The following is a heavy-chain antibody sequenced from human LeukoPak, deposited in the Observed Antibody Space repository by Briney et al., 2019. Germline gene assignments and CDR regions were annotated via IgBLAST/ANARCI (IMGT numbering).Heavy chain of an antibody. CDR1: GFTFSSYE. D-gene: IGHD3-22*01. Sequence: PGGSLRLSCAASGFTFSSYEMNWVRQAPGKGLEWVSYISSSGSTIYYADSVKGRFTISRDNAKNSLYLQMNSLRAEDTAVYYCARVKHMGDDDTSCYRPHDFWGQGTLVTVSS. CDR3: ARVKHMGDDDTSCYRPHDF. V-gene: IGHV3-48*03. J-gene: IGHJ4*02. CDR2: ISSSGSTI.